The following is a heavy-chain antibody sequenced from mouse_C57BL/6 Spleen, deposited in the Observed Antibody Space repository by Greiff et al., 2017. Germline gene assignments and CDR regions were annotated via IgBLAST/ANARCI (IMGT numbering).Heavy chain of an antibody. Sequence: EVQLQQSVAELVRPGASVKLSCPASGFHTKNTYMLWVKQRPEQGLEWIGRIDPVNGNTNYAPKFPGKATITADTSSTTAYLQLSRLTSEDTAIYYCARFGDYEDDWGQGTTLTVSS. CDR2: IDPVNGNT. CDR3: ARFGDYEDD. CDR1: GFHTKNTY. D-gene: IGHD2-4*01. J-gene: IGHJ2*01. V-gene: IGHV14-3*01.